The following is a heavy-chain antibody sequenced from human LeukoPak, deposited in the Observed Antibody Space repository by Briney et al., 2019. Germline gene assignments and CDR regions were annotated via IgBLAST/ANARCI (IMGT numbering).Heavy chain of an antibody. J-gene: IGHJ6*02. CDR2: ISDSGGST. CDR1: GXTFSTYV. Sequence: AGGSLRLSCAASGXTFSTYVMNWVRQAPGKGLEWVSTISDSGGSTYYADSVKGRFTISRDNSKSTLYLQMNSLRAEDTAVYYCGRYYVMDVWGQGTSVTVSS. V-gene: IGHV3-23*01. CDR3: GRYYVMDV.